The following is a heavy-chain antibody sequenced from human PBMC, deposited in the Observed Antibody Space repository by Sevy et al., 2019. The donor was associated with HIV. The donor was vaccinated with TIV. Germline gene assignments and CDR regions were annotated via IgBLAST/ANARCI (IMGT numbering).Heavy chain of an antibody. CDR1: GGSISSGGYY. V-gene: IGHV4-31*03. D-gene: IGHD5-12*01. Sequence: SETLSLTCTVSGGSISSGGYYWSWIRQHPGKGLEWIGYIYYSGSTYYNPSLKSRVTISVDTSKNQFSLKLSTVTAAATAVYYCARVDGYNFDYWGQGTLVTVSS. J-gene: IGHJ4*02. CDR2: IYYSGST. CDR3: ARVDGYNFDY.